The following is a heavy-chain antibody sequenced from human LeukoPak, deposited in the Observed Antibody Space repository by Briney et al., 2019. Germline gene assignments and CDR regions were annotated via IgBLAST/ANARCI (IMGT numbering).Heavy chain of an antibody. D-gene: IGHD2-15*01. CDR2: FDPEDGET. V-gene: IGHV1-24*01. CDR3: ASLFGVVVAATKYDAFDI. Sequence: ASVKVSCKVSGYTLTELSMHWVRQAPGKGLEWMGGFDPEDGETIYAQKFQGRVTMTEDTSTDTAYMELSSLRSEDTAVYYCASLFGVVVAATKYDAFDIWGQGTMVTVSS. J-gene: IGHJ3*02. CDR1: GYTLTELS.